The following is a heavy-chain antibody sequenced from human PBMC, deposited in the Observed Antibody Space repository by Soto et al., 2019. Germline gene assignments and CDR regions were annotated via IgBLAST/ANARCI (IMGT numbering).Heavy chain of an antibody. D-gene: IGHD1-26*01. Sequence: SETLSLTCTVSGGSVSSSSYYWSWIRQPPGKGLEWIGSIYYTGSTNYTPSLKSRVSISADTSKNQFSLKLTSVTAADTAVYHCVSGGRWETPQDYWGQGTLVTVSS. CDR1: GGSVSSSSYY. CDR2: IYYTGST. V-gene: IGHV4-39*01. CDR3: VSGGRWETPQDY. J-gene: IGHJ4*02.